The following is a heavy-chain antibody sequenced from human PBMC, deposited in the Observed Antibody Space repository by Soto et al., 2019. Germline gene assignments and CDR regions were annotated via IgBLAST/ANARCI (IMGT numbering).Heavy chain of an antibody. CDR3: ARAFCITMIVVVITLRFYYYGMDV. CDR2: IYHSGST. CDR1: GYSISSGYY. Sequence: LSLTCAVSGYSISSGYYWGWIRQPPGKGLEWIGSIYHSGSTYYNPSLKSRVTISVDTSKNQFSLKLSSVTAADTAVYYCARAFCITMIVVVITLRFYYYGMDVWGQGTTVTVSS. V-gene: IGHV4-38-2*01. J-gene: IGHJ6*02. D-gene: IGHD3-22*01.